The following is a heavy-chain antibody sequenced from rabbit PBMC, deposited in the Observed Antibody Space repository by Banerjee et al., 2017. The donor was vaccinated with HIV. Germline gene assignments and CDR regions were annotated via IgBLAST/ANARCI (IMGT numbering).Heavy chain of an antibody. CDR1: GFDFSSNA. V-gene: IGHV1S45*01. D-gene: IGHD4-2*01. J-gene: IGHJ6*01. CDR3: ARGSYAGYAGFGYGDL. CDR2: IYAGSSDNT. Sequence: QQQLEESGGGLVKPEGSLTLTCKASGFDFSSNAMCWVRQAPGKGLDWIACIYAGSSDNTGYASWAKGRFTISKTSSTTVTLQMTSLTAADTATYFCARGSYAGYAGFGYGDLWGQGTLVTVS.